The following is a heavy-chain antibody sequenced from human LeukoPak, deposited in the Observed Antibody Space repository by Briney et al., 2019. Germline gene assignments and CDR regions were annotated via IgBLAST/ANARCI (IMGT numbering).Heavy chain of an antibody. Sequence: SETLSLTCTVSGGSISSYYWSWIRQPPGKGLEWIGYIYYSGSTNYNPSLKSRVTISVDTSKNQFSLKLSSVTAADTAVYYCARTRWGYDSSGYGYWGQGTLVTVSS. D-gene: IGHD3-22*01. CDR1: GGSISSYY. CDR2: IYYSGST. V-gene: IGHV4-59*01. J-gene: IGHJ4*02. CDR3: ARTRWGYDSSGYGY.